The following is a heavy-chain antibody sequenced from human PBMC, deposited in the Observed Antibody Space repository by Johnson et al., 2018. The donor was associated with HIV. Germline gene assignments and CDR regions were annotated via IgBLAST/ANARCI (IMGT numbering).Heavy chain of an antibody. CDR2: IYSGGST. V-gene: IGHV3-66*03. CDR1: GFTVSSNY. J-gene: IGHJ3*02. D-gene: IGHD1-26*01. CDR3: AKEPAVGYSGSFSGAFDI. Sequence: VQLVESGGGLIQPGGSLRLSCAASGFTVSSNYMSWVRQAPGKGLAWVSVIYSGGSTYYADSVKGRFTISRDNSKNTLHLQMNSLRAEDTAVYYCAKEPAVGYSGSFSGAFDIWGQGTLVTVSS.